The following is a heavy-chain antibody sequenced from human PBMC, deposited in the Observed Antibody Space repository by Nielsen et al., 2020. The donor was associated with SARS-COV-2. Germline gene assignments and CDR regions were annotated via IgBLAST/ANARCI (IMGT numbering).Heavy chain of an antibody. CDR2: IYYSGST. Sequence: SETLSLTCTVSGGSISSSSYYWGWIRQPPGKGLEWIGSIYYSGSTYYNPSLKSRVTISVDTSKNQFSLKLSSVTAADTAVYYCASYSGSYDDAFDIWGQGTMVTVSS. D-gene: IGHD1-26*01. J-gene: IGHJ3*02. CDR3: ASYSGSYDDAFDI. V-gene: IGHV4-39*07. CDR1: GGSISSSSYY.